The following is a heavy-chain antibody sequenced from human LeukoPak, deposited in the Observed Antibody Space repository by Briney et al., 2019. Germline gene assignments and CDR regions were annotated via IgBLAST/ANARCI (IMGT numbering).Heavy chain of an antibody. D-gene: IGHD2-15*01. CDR2: IIPIFGTA. V-gene: IGHV1-69*01. J-gene: IGHJ5*02. CDR1: GGTFSSYA. CDR3: ARTGSGGSFNWFDP. Sequence: SVKVSCKASGGTFSSYAISWVRQAPGQGLEWMEGIIPIFGTANYAQKFQGRVTITADESTSTAYMELSSLRSEDTAVYYCARTGSGGSFNWFDPWGQGTLVTVSS.